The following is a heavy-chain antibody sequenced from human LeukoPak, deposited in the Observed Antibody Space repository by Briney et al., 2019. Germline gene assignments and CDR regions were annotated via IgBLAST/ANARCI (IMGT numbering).Heavy chain of an antibody. J-gene: IGHJ4*02. CDR2: IYYSGSA. D-gene: IGHD5-12*01. CDR3: ARLGNRDGYNYFLDY. Sequence: SETLSLTCTVSGGSISSDYWTWIRQPPGKRLEWIGYIYYSGSANYNPSLKSRVTISVDTSKNQFSLKLSSVTAADTAVYYCARLGNRDGYNYFLDYWGQGTLVTVSS. CDR1: GGSISSDY. V-gene: IGHV4-59*08.